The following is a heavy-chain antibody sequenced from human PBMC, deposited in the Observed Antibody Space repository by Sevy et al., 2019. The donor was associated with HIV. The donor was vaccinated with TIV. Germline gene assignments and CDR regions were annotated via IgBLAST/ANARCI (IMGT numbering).Heavy chain of an antibody. V-gene: IGHV3-23*01. CDR1: GLSFSSHV. Sequence: GGSLRLSCAASGLSFSSHVMTWVRQAPGKGLEWVSGIGGSGSSIFYAESVKGRFTISRDISKSSLYLEMKSLRAEDRAIYYCASQSPPLYGSGTYSHAYLDNWGQGTLVTVSS. J-gene: IGHJ4*02. D-gene: IGHD3-10*01. CDR2: IGGSGSSI. CDR3: ASQSPPLYGSGTYSHAYLDN.